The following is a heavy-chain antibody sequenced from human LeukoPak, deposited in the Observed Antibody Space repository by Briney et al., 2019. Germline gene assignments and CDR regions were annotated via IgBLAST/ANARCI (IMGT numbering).Heavy chain of an antibody. D-gene: IGHD2-2*01. CDR1: ARTLSSYA. J-gene: IGHJ6*02. CDR3: ARHPHCSSTSCYPIIENGENYYGMDV. V-gene: IGHV1-69*04. Sequence: SVTGYCKAHARTLSSYAISWVRQATGQGLEWMGTLIPIFGIAHSAQKFQGRVTITADKSTSTAYMELSSLRSEDTAVYYCARHPHCSSTSCYPIIENGENYYGMDVWGQGTTVTVSS. CDR2: LIPIFGIA.